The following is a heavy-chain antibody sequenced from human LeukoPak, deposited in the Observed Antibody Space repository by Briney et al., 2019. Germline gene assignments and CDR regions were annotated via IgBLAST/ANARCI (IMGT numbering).Heavy chain of an antibody. CDR2: ISGSGGSI. Sequence: GGSLRLSCTASGFTFSDYAMSWVRQAPGKGLEWVSGISGSGGSIRYADSVKGRFIISRDNSKNTLYLQMNSLRAEDTAVYYCAKDLLNYYDSSGYPYYFDYWGQGTLVTVSS. CDR1: GFTFSDYA. J-gene: IGHJ4*02. CDR3: AKDLLNYYDSSGYPYYFDY. D-gene: IGHD3-22*01. V-gene: IGHV3-23*01.